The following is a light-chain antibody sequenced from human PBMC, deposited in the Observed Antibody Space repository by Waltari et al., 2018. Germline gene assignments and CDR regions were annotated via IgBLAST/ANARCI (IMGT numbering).Light chain of an antibody. J-gene: IGKJ2*01. CDR1: QSILFTSNNKNY. CDR3: QQYYSTPYT. V-gene: IGKV4-1*01. Sequence: DIMMIQPPDSSAVSLGERATINSKSSQSILFTSNNKNYLAWYQHKPGQPPKLLIYWASTRETGVPDRFSGSGSGADFTLTISSLQTEDVAVYDCQQYYSTPYTFGQGTNVEI. CDR2: WAS.